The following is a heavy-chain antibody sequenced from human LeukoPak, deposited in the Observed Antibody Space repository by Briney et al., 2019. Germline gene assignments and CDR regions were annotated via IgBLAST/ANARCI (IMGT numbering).Heavy chain of an antibody. J-gene: IGHJ6*02. CDR1: GFTFRSHA. CDR3: ARERVVVAATTGGMDV. CDR2: IVGTGVSR. Sequence: GGSLRLSCAASGFTFRSHAMSWVRQAPGKGLEWVSSIVGTGVSRDYADSVKGRFTVSRDNSKKTLYLQMNSLRAEDTAVYYCARERVVVAATTGGMDVWGQGTTVTVSS. D-gene: IGHD2-15*01. V-gene: IGHV3-23*01.